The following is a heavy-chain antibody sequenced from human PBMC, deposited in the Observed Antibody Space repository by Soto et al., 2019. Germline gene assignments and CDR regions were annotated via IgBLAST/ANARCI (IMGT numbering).Heavy chain of an antibody. J-gene: IGHJ4*02. V-gene: IGHV3-33*01. Sequence: PGGSLRLSCAASGFTFSSYGMHWVRQAPGKGLEWVAVIWYDGSNKYYADSVKGRFTISRDNSKNTLYLQMNSLRAEDTAVYYCARESGYYGSGSYPDYWGQGTLVTVSS. CDR3: ARESGYYGSGSYPDY. D-gene: IGHD3-10*01. CDR1: GFTFSSYG. CDR2: IWYDGSNK.